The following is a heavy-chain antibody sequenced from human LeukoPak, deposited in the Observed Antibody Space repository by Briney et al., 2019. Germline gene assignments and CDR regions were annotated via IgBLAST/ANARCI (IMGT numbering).Heavy chain of an antibody. D-gene: IGHD3-10*01. CDR1: GFTFSSYS. CDR3: ARDLSGITMVRGSYYFDY. Sequence: GGSLRLSCAASGFTFSSYSMNWVRQAPGKGLEWVSYISSSSTTIYFADSVKGRFTISRDNAKNSLYLQMNSLRAEDTAVYYCARDLSGITMVRGSYYFDYWGQGTLVTVSS. J-gene: IGHJ4*02. V-gene: IGHV3-48*01. CDR2: ISSSSTTI.